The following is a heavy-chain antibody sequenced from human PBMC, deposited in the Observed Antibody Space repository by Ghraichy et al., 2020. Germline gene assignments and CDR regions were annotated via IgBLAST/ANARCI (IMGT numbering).Heavy chain of an antibody. CDR3: ARDLNDLYFDY. Sequence: SQTLSLTCTVSGGSISSYYWSWIRQPPGKGLEWIGYIYYSGSTNYNPSLKSRVTISVDTSKNQFSLKLSSVIAADTAVYYCARDLNDLYFDYWGQGTLVTVSS. D-gene: IGHD2-21*02. V-gene: IGHV4-59*01. J-gene: IGHJ4*02. CDR2: IYYSGST. CDR1: GGSISSYY.